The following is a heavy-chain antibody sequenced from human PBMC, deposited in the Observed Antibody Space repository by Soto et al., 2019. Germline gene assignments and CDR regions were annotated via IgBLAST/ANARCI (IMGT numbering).Heavy chain of an antibody. J-gene: IGHJ4*02. CDR3: AREIEGPPPKTHRFLDY. CDR2: ISAYNGNT. D-gene: IGHD3-10*01. CDR1: GYTFTSYG. Sequence: AASVKVSCKASGYTFTSYGISWVRQAPGQGLEWMGWISAYNGNTNYAQKLQGRVTMTTDTSTSTAYMELRSLRSDDTAVYYCAREIEGPPPKTHRFLDYWGQGTLVTVSS. V-gene: IGHV1-18*04.